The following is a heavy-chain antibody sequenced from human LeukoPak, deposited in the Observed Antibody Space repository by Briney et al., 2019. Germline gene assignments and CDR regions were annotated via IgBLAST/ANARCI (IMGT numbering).Heavy chain of an antibody. V-gene: IGHV3-33*01. D-gene: IGHD3-22*01. J-gene: IGHJ4*02. CDR1: GLTFSTYG. Sequence: GGSLRLSCAVSGLTFSTYGMHWVRQAPGKGLEWVAVIWNDGSNQYYADSVKGRFTISRDNSKNTLFLQMNSLRAEDTAVYYCARDYRDGSGKRLDYWGQGTLVTVSS. CDR2: IWNDGSNQ. CDR3: ARDYRDGSGKRLDY.